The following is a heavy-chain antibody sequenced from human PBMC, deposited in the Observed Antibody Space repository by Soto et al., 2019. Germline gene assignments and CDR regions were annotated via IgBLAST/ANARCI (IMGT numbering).Heavy chain of an antibody. J-gene: IGHJ4*02. V-gene: IGHV1-18*01. Sequence: QVKLVQSGTEVKQPGASMKVSCKASGYSFATSGISWVRQAPGQGLEWMGWISAYNGNTNYDQKLQDRVNMSTDTSTSTAYLELRNLRSDDTAVYYCARAGQYYDSSGYANWGQGTLVTVSS. CDR1: GYSFATSG. CDR2: ISAYNGNT. D-gene: IGHD3-22*01. CDR3: ARAGQYYDSSGYAN.